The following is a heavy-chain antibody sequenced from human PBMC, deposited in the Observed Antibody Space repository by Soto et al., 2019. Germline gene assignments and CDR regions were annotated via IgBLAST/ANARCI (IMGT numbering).Heavy chain of an antibody. V-gene: IGHV1-69*12. CDR2: IIPIFGTT. Sequence: QVQLVQSGAEVKKPGSSVKVTCKASGGTFSSDAISWVRQAPGQGLEWMGGIIPIFGTTKYAQKFQGRVTITADESTSTAYMELTSLKSEDTAIYYCSRASDCISLNCDEWFDPWGQGTLVTVSS. CDR3: SRASDCISLNCDEWFDP. CDR1: GGTFSSDA. D-gene: IGHD2-2*01. J-gene: IGHJ5*02.